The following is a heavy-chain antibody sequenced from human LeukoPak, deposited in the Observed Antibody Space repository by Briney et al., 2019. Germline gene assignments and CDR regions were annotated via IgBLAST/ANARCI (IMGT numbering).Heavy chain of an antibody. J-gene: IGHJ3*02. Sequence: GGSLRLSCVTSGFSFSSHAMHWVRQAPGKGLEWVAVISDDGNSKYYADSVKGRFAISRDNSKNTLYLQINSLRPEDAALYFCATVDDLDAFDIWGQGTLVTVSS. CDR2: ISDDGNSK. D-gene: IGHD2-2*03. V-gene: IGHV3-30*09. CDR1: GFSFSSHA. CDR3: ATVDDLDAFDI.